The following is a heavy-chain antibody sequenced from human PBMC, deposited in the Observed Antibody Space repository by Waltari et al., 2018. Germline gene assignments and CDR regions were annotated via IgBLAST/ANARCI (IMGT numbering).Heavy chain of an antibody. CDR3: ARTAIAAAGTEAFDI. J-gene: IGHJ3*02. CDR2: IIPILGIA. Sequence: QVQLVQSGAEVKKPGSSVKVSCKASGGTFSSYAISWVRQAPGQGLEWMGGIIPILGIANYAQKFQGRVTITADKSTSTAYMELSSLRSEDTAVYYCARTAIAAAGTEAFDIWGQGTMVTVSS. D-gene: IGHD6-13*01. V-gene: IGHV1-69*10. CDR1: GGTFSSYA.